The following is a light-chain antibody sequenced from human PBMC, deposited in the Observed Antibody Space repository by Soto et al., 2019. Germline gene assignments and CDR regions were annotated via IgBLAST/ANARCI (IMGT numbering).Light chain of an antibody. CDR1: SSDVGGYNY. V-gene: IGLV2-14*01. CDR3: SSYTSSSTRVV. CDR2: DVS. J-gene: IGLJ2*01. Sequence: QSVLTQPASLSGSPGQSITLSCTGTSSDVGGYNYVSWYEQHPGKAPKLMIYDVSNRPSGVYNRFSGSKSGNTASLTISGLQAEDEADYYCSSYTSSSTRVVFGGGTQLTVL.